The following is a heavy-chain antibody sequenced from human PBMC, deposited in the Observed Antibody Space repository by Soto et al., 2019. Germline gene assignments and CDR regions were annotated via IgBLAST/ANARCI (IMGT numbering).Heavy chain of an antibody. J-gene: IGHJ4*02. Sequence: EVQLLESGGGLVQPGGSLRLSCAASGFTFSNYAMNWVRQAPGKGLEWVSVISGSGDSTYYADSVKGRFTISRDNSKNTLYLQMNSLRAEDTAIYYCARRGSGSYYGCWGQGTLVTVSS. V-gene: IGHV3-23*01. D-gene: IGHD1-26*01. CDR1: GFTFSNYA. CDR2: ISGSGDST. CDR3: ARRGSGSYYGC.